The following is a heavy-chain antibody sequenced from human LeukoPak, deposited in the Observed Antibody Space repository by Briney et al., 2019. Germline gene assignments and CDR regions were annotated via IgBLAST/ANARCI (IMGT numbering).Heavy chain of an antibody. CDR1: GFTLSIYD. J-gene: IGHJ3*02. D-gene: IGHD6-6*01. CDR3: ARDRGSSSSWAFDI. V-gene: IGHV3-23*01. Sequence: GGSLRLSCAASGFTLSIYDMSWVRQAPGKGLECVSAIDRGVGSTRTYYADSVKGRFTISRDNSKNTLYLQMNSLRAEDTAVYYCARDRGSSSSWAFDIWGQGTMVTVSS. CDR2: IDRGVGSTRT.